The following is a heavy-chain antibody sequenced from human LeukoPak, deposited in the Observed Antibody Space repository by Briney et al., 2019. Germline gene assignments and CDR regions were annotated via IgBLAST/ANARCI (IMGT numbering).Heavy chain of an antibody. Sequence: GGSLRLSCAASGFTFSSYGMHWVRQAPGKGLEWVADLSYDGSKKQYADSVKGRFTISRDNSKNTLYLQMNSLRAEDTAVYYCAKPKYYYDSSGYYPVGYWGQGILVTVSS. D-gene: IGHD3-22*01. V-gene: IGHV3-30*18. J-gene: IGHJ4*02. CDR1: GFTFSSYG. CDR2: LSYDGSKK. CDR3: AKPKYYYDSSGYYPVGY.